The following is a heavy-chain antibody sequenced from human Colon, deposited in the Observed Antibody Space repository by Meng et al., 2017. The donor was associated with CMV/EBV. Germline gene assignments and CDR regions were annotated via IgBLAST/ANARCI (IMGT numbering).Heavy chain of an antibody. V-gene: IGHV3-30*03. J-gene: IGHJ4*02. D-gene: IGHD5-18*01. Sequence: GSLRLSCAASGFTFGNHIMHWVRQAPGKGLEWVARISYDGSDKFVDSVKGRFTISRDNSKNTLYLQMSNLRPEDTAVYYCARNPFINTDFFDYWGQGALVTVSS. CDR1: GFTFGNHI. CDR3: ARNPFINTDFFDY. CDR2: ISYDGSDK.